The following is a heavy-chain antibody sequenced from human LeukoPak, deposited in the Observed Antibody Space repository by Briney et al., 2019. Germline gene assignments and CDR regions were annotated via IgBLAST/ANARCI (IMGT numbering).Heavy chain of an antibody. CDR3: ARTYSSGWVDY. CDR1: GGSISSSSYY. J-gene: IGHJ4*02. D-gene: IGHD6-19*01. Sequence: PSETLSLTCTVSGGSISSSSYYWGWIRQPPGKGLEWIGSIYYSGSTYTYYNPSLKSRVTISVDTSKNQFSLKLSSVTAAETAVYYCARTYSSGWVDYWGQGTLVTVSS. V-gene: IGHV4-39*01. CDR2: IYYSGSTYT.